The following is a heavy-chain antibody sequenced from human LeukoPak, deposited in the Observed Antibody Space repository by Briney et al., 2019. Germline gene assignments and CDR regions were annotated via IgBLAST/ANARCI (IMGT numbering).Heavy chain of an antibody. CDR2: VYYSGST. CDR3: ARHGGGGYGLDY. Sequence: SETLSLTCTVSDDSIGSYYWSWIRQPPGKGLEWIGYVYYSGSTNYKSSLKSRVTISVDTSKSQFFLIMSSVTAADTAVYYCARHGGGGYGLDYWGQGILVTVSP. V-gene: IGHV4-59*08. D-gene: IGHD5-12*01. CDR1: DDSIGSYY. J-gene: IGHJ4*02.